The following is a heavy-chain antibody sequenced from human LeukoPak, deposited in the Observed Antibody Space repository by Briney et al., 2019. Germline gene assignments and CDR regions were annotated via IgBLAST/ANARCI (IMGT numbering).Heavy chain of an antibody. Sequence: GGSLRLSCAASGFTFDDYAMHWVRQAPGKGLEWVSGISWNSGSIGYADSVKGRFTISRDNAKNSLYLQMNSQRAEDTALYYCAKGSYAVAGRFDYWGRGTLVTVSS. J-gene: IGHJ4*02. V-gene: IGHV3-9*01. CDR1: GFTFDDYA. CDR3: AKGSYAVAGRFDY. D-gene: IGHD6-19*01. CDR2: ISWNSGSI.